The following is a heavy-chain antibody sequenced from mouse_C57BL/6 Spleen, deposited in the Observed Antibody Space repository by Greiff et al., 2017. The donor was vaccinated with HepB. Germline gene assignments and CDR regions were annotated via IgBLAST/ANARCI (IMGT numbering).Heavy chain of an antibody. J-gene: IGHJ1*03. V-gene: IGHV5-9-1*02. Sequence: EVQVVESGEGLVKPGGSLKLSCAASGFTFSSYAMSWVRQTPEKRLEWVAYISSGGDYIYYADTVKGRFTISRDNARNTLYLQMSRLKSEDTAMYYCTGGGSSFGGYFDVWGTGTTVTVSS. CDR3: TGGGSSFGGYFDV. D-gene: IGHD1-1*01. CDR1: GFTFSSYA. CDR2: ISSGGDYI.